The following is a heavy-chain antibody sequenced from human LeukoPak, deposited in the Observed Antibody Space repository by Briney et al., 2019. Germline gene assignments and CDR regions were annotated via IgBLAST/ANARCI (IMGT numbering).Heavy chain of an antibody. CDR3: VREDTPATANY. V-gene: IGHV3-23*01. CDR1: GFNFANHA. J-gene: IGHJ4*02. D-gene: IGHD2-21*02. Sequence: PGGSLRLSCAASGFNFANHAMSWVRQTPGKGPEWVSAISGGGDITYYADSVRGRFTISRDNSKDTLFLQMHSLRPGDTAVYYCVREDTPATANYWGQGTLVTISS. CDR2: ISGGGDIT.